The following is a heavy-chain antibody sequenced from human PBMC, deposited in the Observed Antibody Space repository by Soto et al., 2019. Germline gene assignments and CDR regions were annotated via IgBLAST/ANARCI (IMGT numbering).Heavy chain of an antibody. J-gene: IGHJ5*02. CDR1: GGSINSGF. V-gene: IGHV4-59*01. CDR2: ISYIGSA. Sequence: PSETLSLTCTVSGGSINSGFWSWIRQPPGKGLEWIGFISYIGSASYNPSLQSRVTISVDTSKNQFSLKLRSVIAADTAVYYCARDGDSSSWFGGTNWFDPWGQGTLMTV. D-gene: IGHD3-10*01. CDR3: ARDGDSSSWFGGTNWFDP.